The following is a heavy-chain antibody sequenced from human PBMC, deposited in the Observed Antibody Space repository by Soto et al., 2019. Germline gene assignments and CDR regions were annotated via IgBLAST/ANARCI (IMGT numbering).Heavy chain of an antibody. CDR3: TPTHYGSGSYYKEPYYYGMDV. J-gene: IGHJ6*02. Sequence: GGSLRLSCAASGFTFSNAWMSWVRQAPGKGLEWVGRIKSKTDGGTTDYAAPVKGRFTISRDDSKNTLYLQMNSLKTEDTAVYYCTPTHYGSGSYYKEPYYYGMDVWGQGTTVTVSS. V-gene: IGHV3-15*01. D-gene: IGHD3-10*01. CDR1: GFTFSNAW. CDR2: IKSKTDGGTT.